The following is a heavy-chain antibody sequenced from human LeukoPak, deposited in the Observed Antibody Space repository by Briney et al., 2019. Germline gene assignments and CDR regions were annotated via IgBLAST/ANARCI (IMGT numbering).Heavy chain of an antibody. Sequence: ASVKVSCKASGYTFTGYYMHWVRQAPGQGLEWMGWINPNSGGTNYAQKFQGRVTMTRDTSISTAYMELSRLRSDDTAVYYCARDSGYDYDYYGMDVWGQGTTVTVSS. CDR2: INPNSGGT. J-gene: IGHJ6*02. CDR1: GYTFTGYY. D-gene: IGHD5-12*01. V-gene: IGHV1-2*02. CDR3: ARDSGYDYDYYGMDV.